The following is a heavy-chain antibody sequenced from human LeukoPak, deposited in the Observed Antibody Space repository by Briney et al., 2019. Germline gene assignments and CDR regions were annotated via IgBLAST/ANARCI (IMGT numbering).Heavy chain of an antibody. CDR3: ARRRGEL. Sequence: SGGSLRLSCEASGFSFSNYGMHWVRQAPGKGLEWVAVIWYDGSNKYYADSVKGRFSISRDNARNSLFLQMNSLRAEDTAVYYCARRRGELWGQGTLVTVSS. J-gene: IGHJ4*02. CDR1: GFSFSNYG. V-gene: IGHV3-33*03. D-gene: IGHD2-21*01. CDR2: IWYDGSNK.